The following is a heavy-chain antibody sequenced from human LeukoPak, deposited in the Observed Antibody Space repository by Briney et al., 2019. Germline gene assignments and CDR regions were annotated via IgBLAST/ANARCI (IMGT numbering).Heavy chain of an antibody. J-gene: IGHJ4*02. CDR3: ARDVTGYYGSGSSN. Sequence: ASVKVSCKASGYTFTSYGISWVRQAPGQGLEWMGWISAYNGNTNYAQKLQGRVTMTTETSTSTAYMELRSLRSDDTAVYYCARDVTGYYGSGSSNWGQGTLVTVSS. D-gene: IGHD3-10*01. CDR2: ISAYNGNT. V-gene: IGHV1-18*01. CDR1: GYTFTSYG.